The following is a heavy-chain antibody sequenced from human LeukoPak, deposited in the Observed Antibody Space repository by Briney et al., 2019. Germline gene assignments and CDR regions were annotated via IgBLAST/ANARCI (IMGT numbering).Heavy chain of an antibody. V-gene: IGHV1-2*06. CDR1: GYTFTSYG. D-gene: IGHD6-13*01. J-gene: IGHJ5*02. CDR3: ARDRAAAGWFDP. Sequence: ASVTVSCKASGYTFTSYGISWVRQAPGQGLEWMGRINPDSGGTNYAQKFQGRVTMTRDTSISTAYMELSRLRSDDTAVYYCARDRAAAGWFDPWGQGTLVTVSS. CDR2: INPDSGGT.